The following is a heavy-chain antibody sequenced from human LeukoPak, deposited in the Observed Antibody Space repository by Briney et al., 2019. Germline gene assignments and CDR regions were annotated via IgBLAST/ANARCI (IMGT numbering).Heavy chain of an antibody. Sequence: PGGSLRLSCAASGFTFSSYEINWVRQAPGKGLERVSYISSSGSTIKYADSVKGRFTISRDNARNSLYLQMNSLRAEDTAVYYCARRPMGYYYMDVWGKGTRSPSP. CDR2: ISSSGSTI. CDR3: ARRPMGYYYMDV. V-gene: IGHV3-48*03. J-gene: IGHJ6*03. CDR1: GFTFSSYE. D-gene: IGHD5-24*01.